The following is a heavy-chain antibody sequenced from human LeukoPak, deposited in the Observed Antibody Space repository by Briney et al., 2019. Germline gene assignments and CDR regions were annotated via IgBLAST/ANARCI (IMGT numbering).Heavy chain of an antibody. CDR1: GFTFTSYW. J-gene: IGHJ4*01. D-gene: IGHD1/OR15-1a*01. Sequence: GGSLRLSCAVSGFTFTSYWMNWVRQAPGKGLEWVASIRQDGGEKPYVDSVKGRFTISRDNTKNSLYLQMSSLRAEDTAVYYCARDGTAPSLYFDLWGQGTLVTVSS. V-gene: IGHV3-7*01. CDR2: IRQDGGEK. CDR3: ARDGTAPSLYFDL.